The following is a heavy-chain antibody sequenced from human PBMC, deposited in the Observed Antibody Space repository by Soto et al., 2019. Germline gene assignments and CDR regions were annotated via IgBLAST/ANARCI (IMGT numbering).Heavy chain of an antibody. V-gene: IGHV4-61*08. CDR2: IYYSGST. J-gene: IGHJ5*02. CDR1: GGSISSGGYY. CDR3: ARASGVLRYFDWLPWFDP. D-gene: IGHD3-9*01. Sequence: SETLSLTCTVSGGSISSGGYYWSWIRQPPGKGLEWIGYIYYSGSTNYNPSLKSRVTISVDTSKNQFSLKLSSVAAADTAVYYCARASGVLRYFDWLPWFDPWGQGTLVTVSS.